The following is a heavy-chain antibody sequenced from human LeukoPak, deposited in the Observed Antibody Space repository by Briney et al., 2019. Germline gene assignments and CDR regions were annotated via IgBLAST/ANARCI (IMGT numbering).Heavy chain of an antibody. D-gene: IGHD2-2*01. CDR1: VGTFRRYV. J-gene: IGHJ3*02. Sequence: SVKVSCKASVGTFRRYVISWVRQAPGQGLEWMGEITPMFGTTRYAQKFQGRVTITADESASTAYMELSSLRSEDTAVYYCARDRGVVEAPSENPDAFDIWGQGTLVTVSS. CDR2: ITPMFGTT. V-gene: IGHV1-69*01. CDR3: ARDRGVVEAPSENPDAFDI.